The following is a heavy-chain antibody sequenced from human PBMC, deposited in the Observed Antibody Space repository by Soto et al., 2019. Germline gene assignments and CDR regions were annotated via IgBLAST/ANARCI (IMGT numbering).Heavy chain of an antibody. V-gene: IGHV1-69*12. Sequence: QVQLVQSGAEVKKPGSSVKVSCKASGGTFSSYAISWVRQAPGQGLEWMGGIIPIFGTANYAQKFQGRVTITADESTSTAYMELSSLRSEDTAVYYCARVSIYGDSTPRGRGYYYYGMDVWGQGTTVTVSS. CDR3: ARVSIYGDSTPRGRGYYYYGMDV. J-gene: IGHJ6*02. D-gene: IGHD3-10*01. CDR2: IIPIFGTA. CDR1: GGTFSSYA.